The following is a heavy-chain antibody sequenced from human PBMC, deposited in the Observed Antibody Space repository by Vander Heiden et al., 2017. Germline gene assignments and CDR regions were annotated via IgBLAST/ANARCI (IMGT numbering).Heavy chain of an antibody. CDR1: ASTFDDYG. D-gene: IGHD6-13*01. J-gene: IGHJ4*02. Sequence: EGQLVEYGGGVVRPGGSLRLSSAAPASTFDDYGMSWVRQAPGKGLEWVSGINWNGGSTGYADSVKGRFTISRDNAKNSLYLQMNSLRAEDTALYYCARESRIAAAAFDYWGQGTLVTVSS. V-gene: IGHV3-20*03. CDR2: INWNGGST. CDR3: ARESRIAAAAFDY.